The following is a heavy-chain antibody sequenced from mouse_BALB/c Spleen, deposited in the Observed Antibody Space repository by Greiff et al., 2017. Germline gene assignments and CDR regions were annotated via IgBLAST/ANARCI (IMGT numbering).Heavy chain of an antibody. Sequence: EVKLMESGGGLVQPGGSRKLSCAASGFTFSSFGMHWVRQAPEKGLEWVAYISSGSSTIYYADTVKGRFTISRDNPKNTLFLQMTSLRSEDTAIYYCARGMRGYYYAMDYWGQGTSVTVSS. CDR3: ARGMRGYYYAMDY. J-gene: IGHJ4*01. CDR1: GFTFSSFG. V-gene: IGHV5-17*02. CDR2: ISSGSSTI.